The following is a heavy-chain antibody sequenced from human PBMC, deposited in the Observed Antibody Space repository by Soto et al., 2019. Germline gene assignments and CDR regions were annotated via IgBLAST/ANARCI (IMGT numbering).Heavy chain of an antibody. J-gene: IGHJ5*02. CDR1: GFTFSSYG. CDR3: AKDLEVAAADTYNWFDP. CDR2: ISYDGSNK. V-gene: IGHV3-30*18. D-gene: IGHD6-13*01. Sequence: GGSLRLSCAASGFTFSSYGMHWVRQAPGKGLEWVAVISYDGSNKYYADSVKGRFTISRDNSKNTLYLQMNSLRAEDTAVYYCAKDLEVAAADTYNWFDPWGQGTLVTVSS.